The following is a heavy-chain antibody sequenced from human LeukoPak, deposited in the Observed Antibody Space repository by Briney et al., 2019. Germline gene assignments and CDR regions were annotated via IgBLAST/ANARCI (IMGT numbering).Heavy chain of an antibody. CDR3: ARSKGLLWFGEFFSSYAFDI. CDR2: INPSGGST. V-gene: IGHV1-46*01. J-gene: IGHJ3*02. Sequence: ASVKVSCKASGYTFTSYYMHWVRQAPGQGLEWMGIINPSGGSTSYAQKFQGRVTITADESTSTAYMELSSLRSEDTAVYYCARSKGLLWFGEFFSSYAFDIWGQGTMVTVSS. D-gene: IGHD3-10*01. CDR1: GYTFTSYY.